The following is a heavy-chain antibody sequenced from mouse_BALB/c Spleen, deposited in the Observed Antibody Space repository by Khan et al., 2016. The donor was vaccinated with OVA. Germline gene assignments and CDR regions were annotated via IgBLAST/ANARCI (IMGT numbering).Heavy chain of an antibody. CDR2: IFPGNSDT. CDR1: GYSFTSYL. V-gene: IGHV1-5*01. J-gene: IGHJ3*01. D-gene: IGHD1-3*01. Sequence: VQLKQSGTVLARPGASVKMSCKASGYSFTSYLIHWVKQRPGQGLEWIGDIFPGNSDTSYNQKFEDKAKLTAGTSASTAYMELSNLTNEDSAVYYCTRGGYSSFAYWGQGTLVTVSA. CDR3: TRGGYSSFAY.